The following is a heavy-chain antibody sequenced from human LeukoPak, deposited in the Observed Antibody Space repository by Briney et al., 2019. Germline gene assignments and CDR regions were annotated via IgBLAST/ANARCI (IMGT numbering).Heavy chain of an antibody. CDR1: GFTVSSNY. J-gene: IGHJ3*02. D-gene: IGHD1-1*01. Sequence: GGSLRLSCAASGFTVSSNYMSWVRQAPGKGLEWVSVIYSGGSTYYADSVKRRFTITRDNTKNTPYLQMNSLRADSTAVYYCARGTTRTTPDDAFDIWGQGTMVTVSS. CDR2: IYSGGST. V-gene: IGHV3-53*01. CDR3: ARGTTRTTPDDAFDI.